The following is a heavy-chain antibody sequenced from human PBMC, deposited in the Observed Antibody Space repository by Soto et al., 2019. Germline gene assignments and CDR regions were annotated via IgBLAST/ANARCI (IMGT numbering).Heavy chain of an antibody. D-gene: IGHD6-19*01. CDR3: AKGGRQWLVTSDFNY. CDR2: VSHDGRNT. CDR1: GFTFSDYA. V-gene: IGHV3-30*18. J-gene: IGHJ4*02. Sequence: VQLVESGGGVVQPGRSLRLSCAASGFTFSDYAMHWVRQAPGKGLEWVAVVSHDGRNTHYVDSVKGRFTISRDSSKSTVSLEMTSLRAEDTAVYYCAKGGRQWLVTSDFNYWGQGALVTVSS.